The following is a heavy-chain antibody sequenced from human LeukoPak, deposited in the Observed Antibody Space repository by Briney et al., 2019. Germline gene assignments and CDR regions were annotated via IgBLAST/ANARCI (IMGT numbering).Heavy chain of an antibody. CDR1: GFTFHEKYA. V-gene: IGHV3-30*03. CDR3: AREEHDYVWGSYRYYYYYGIDV. D-gene: IGHD3-16*02. J-gene: IGHJ6*02. Sequence: GGSLRLSCGASGFTFHEKYAMHWVRQSPGRGLEWVSFISFDGSNEFYADSLKGRFTISRDNSKDTLYLQMDSLRAEDTALYYCAREEHDYVWGSYRYYYYYGIDVWGQGTTVTVSS. CDR2: ISFDGSNE.